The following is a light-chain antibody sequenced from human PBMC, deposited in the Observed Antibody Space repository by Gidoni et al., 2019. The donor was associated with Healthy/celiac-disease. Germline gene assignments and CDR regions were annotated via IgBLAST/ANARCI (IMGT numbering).Light chain of an antibody. Sequence: DIQMTQSPSSLSASVGDRVTITCRASQSISSYLNWYQQKPGKAPKLLIYAASSWPGGVPSRFSGSRSMTYCTLTIISLQPEEFTTYYCQQSSSTLWTFGQGTKVEIK. V-gene: IGKV1-39*01. J-gene: IGKJ1*01. CDR2: AAS. CDR1: QSISSY. CDR3: QQSSSTLWT.